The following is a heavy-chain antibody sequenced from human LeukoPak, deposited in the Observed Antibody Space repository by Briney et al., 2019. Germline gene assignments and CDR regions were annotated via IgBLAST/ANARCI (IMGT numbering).Heavy chain of an antibody. J-gene: IGHJ4*02. CDR3: ARVYSGSYYGY. V-gene: IGHV3-48*04. D-gene: IGHD1-26*01. Sequence: GGSLRLSCAASGFTFSSYSMNWVRQAPGKGLEWVSYISSSSSTIYYADSVKGRFTISRDNAKNSLYLQMNSLRAEDTAVYYCARVYSGSYYGYWGQGTLVTVSS. CDR1: GFTFSSYS. CDR2: ISSSSSTI.